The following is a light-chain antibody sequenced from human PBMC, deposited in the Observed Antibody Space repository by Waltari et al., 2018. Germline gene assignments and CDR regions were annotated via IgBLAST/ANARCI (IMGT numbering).Light chain of an antibody. Sequence: DIQMTQSPSVMSASVGDRVTITYRASQGVSYRLAWFQQKPGKVPKRLVFSASSLQSGVPPRFSGSGSGTEFTLTISSLQPEDFATYYCLQYHTYPCTFGQGTKLE. V-gene: IGKV1-17*03. CDR1: QGVSYR. CDR2: SAS. J-gene: IGKJ2*02. CDR3: LQYHTYPCT.